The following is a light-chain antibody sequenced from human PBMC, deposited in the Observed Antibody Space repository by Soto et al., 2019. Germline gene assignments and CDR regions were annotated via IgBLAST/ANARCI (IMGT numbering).Light chain of an antibody. CDR1: QSVSSN. CDR3: QQYNNWWT. J-gene: IGKJ1*01. Sequence: EIVLTQSPATLSLSPGESATLSGRASQSVSSNLAWYQQKPGQAPRLLIYGASTRATGIPARFSGSGSGTEFTLTISSLQSEDFAVYYCQQYNNWWTFGQGTKVDIK. V-gene: IGKV3-15*01. CDR2: GAS.